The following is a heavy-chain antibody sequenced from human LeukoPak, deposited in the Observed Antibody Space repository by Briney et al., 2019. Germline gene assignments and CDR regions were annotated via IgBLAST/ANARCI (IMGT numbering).Heavy chain of an antibody. CDR3: ARRRSGWYYY. CDR1: GGSFSGYY. V-gene: IGHV4-34*01. D-gene: IGHD6-19*01. CDR2: INHRGST. Sequence: SETPSLTCAVYGGSFSGYYWSWIRQPPGKGLEWIGEINHRGSTNYNPSLKSRVTISVDTSKNQFSLKLSSVTAADTAVYYCARRRSGWYYYWGQGTLVTVSS. J-gene: IGHJ4*02.